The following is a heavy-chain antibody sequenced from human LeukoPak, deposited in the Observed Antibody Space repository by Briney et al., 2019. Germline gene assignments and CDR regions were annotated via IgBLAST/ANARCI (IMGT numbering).Heavy chain of an antibody. D-gene: IGHD3-10*01. CDR3: ARVGYYGSGSYPNWFDP. J-gene: IGHJ5*02. CDR1: GGFISSSSYY. CDR2: IYYSGST. Sequence: NPSETLSLTCTVSGGFISSSSYYWGWIRQPSGKGLEWIGSIYYSGSTYYNPSLKSRVTISVDTSKNQFSLKLSSVTAADTAVYYCARVGYYGSGSYPNWFDPRGQGTLVTVSS. V-gene: IGHV4-39*07.